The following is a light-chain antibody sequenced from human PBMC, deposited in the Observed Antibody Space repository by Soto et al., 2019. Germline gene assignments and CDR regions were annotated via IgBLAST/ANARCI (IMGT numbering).Light chain of an antibody. CDR1: QSVSSN. CDR2: GAS. Sequence: EIVMTQSPATLSVSPGERATLSCRASQSVSSNLAWYQQKPGQAPRLLIYGASIRATGSPARFSGSGSGTEFTLTISSLQSEDFSVYYCQQYNNLPPWTFGQGTKVEIK. V-gene: IGKV3D-15*01. CDR3: QQYNNLPPWT. J-gene: IGKJ1*01.